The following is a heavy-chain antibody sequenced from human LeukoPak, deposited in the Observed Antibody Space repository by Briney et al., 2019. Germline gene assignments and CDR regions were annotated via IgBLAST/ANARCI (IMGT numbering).Heavy chain of an antibody. D-gene: IGHD3-22*01. CDR1: GFTFSSYW. Sequence: PGGSLRLSCAASGFTFSSYWMHWVRQAPGKGLVWVSCINSDGSSTSYADSVKGRFTISRDNSKNTLYLQMNSLRAEDTAVYYCARMAEIEAFDIWGQGTMVTVSS. CDR2: INSDGSST. J-gene: IGHJ3*02. CDR3: ARMAEIEAFDI. V-gene: IGHV3-74*01.